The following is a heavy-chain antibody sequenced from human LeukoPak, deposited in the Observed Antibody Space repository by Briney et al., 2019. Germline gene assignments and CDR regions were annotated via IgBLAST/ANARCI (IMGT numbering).Heavy chain of an antibody. V-gene: IGHV4-34*01. CDR1: GGSISSYY. CDR2: INHSGST. CDR3: ARGQRGSGSYYNLGYNWFDP. J-gene: IGHJ5*02. D-gene: IGHD3-10*01. Sequence: SETLSLTCTVSGGSISSYYWSWIRQPPGKGLERIGEINHSGSTNYNPSLKSRVTISVDTSKNQFSLKLSSVTAADTAVYYCARGQRGSGSYYNLGYNWFDPWGQGTLVTVSS.